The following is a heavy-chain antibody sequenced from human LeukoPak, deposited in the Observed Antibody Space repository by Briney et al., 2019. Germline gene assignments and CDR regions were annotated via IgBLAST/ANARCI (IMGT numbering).Heavy chain of an antibody. CDR3: ARGPSGYHNI. D-gene: IGHD5-12*01. V-gene: IGHV3-66*01. CDR2: IYSGGST. J-gene: IGHJ4*02. CDR1: EFSVGSNY. Sequence: GGSLRLSCAASEFSVGSNYMSWVRQAPGKGLEWVSLIYSGGSTNYADSVKGRFTISRDSSKNTLYLQMNSLRAEDTAVYYCARGPSGYHNIGGQGTLVTVSS.